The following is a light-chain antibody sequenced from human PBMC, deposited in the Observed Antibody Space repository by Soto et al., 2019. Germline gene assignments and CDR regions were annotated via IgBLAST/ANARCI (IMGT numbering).Light chain of an antibody. J-gene: IGKJ1*01. CDR2: GAS. Sequence: EIVMTQSPATLSVSPGERATLSCRASQSVSSNLAWYQQKPGQAPRLLIYGASTRATGVPARFSGSESGTEVTLTISSLQSEDFAVYYCQQDNNWPPWTFGQGTNVEIK. CDR1: QSVSSN. V-gene: IGKV3-15*01. CDR3: QQDNNWPPWT.